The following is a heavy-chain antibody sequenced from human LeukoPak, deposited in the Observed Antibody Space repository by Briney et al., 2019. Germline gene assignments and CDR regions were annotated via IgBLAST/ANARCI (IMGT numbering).Heavy chain of an antibody. Sequence: SETLSLTCTVSGGSIRSYYWNWIRQPAGKGLEWIGRIYTSGSTNYNPSLKSRVTMSVDTSKNQFSLKLSSVTAADTAVYYCARSIVVVPVAIAPAHRYYYYYMDVWGKGTTVTVSS. V-gene: IGHV4-4*07. CDR3: ARSIVVVPVAIAPAHRYYYYYMDV. D-gene: IGHD2-2*02. CDR2: IYTSGST. J-gene: IGHJ6*03. CDR1: GGSIRSYY.